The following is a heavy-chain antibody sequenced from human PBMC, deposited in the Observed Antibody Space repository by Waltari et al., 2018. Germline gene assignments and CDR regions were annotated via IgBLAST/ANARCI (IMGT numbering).Heavy chain of an antibody. V-gene: IGHV4-39*07. J-gene: IGHJ4*02. Sequence: QLQLQESGPGLVKPSETLSLTCTVSGGSISSSSYYWGWIRQPPGKGLEWIGSIYYSGSTYYHPSLKSRVTISVDTSKNQFSLKLSSVTAADTAVYYCARGLNYYGSGTLPYYFDYWGQGTLVTVSS. CDR1: GGSISSSSYY. CDR2: IYYSGST. CDR3: ARGLNYYGSGTLPYYFDY. D-gene: IGHD3-10*01.